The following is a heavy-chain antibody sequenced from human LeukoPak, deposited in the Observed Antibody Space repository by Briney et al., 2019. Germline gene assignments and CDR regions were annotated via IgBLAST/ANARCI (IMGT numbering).Heavy chain of an antibody. V-gene: IGHV1-69*05. D-gene: IGHD6-13*01. Sequence: SVKVSCKASGGTFSSNAISWVRQAPGQGLEWMGGIIPIFGTANYAQKFQGRVTITTDESTSTAYMELSSLRSEDTAVYYCARGPFSSSWSSLDNWFDPWGQGTLVTVSS. CDR3: ARGPFSSSWSSLDNWFDP. CDR2: IIPIFGTA. CDR1: GGTFSSNA. J-gene: IGHJ5*02.